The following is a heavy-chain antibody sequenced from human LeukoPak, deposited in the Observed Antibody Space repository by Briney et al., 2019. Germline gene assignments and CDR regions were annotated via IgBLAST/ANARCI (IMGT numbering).Heavy chain of an antibody. V-gene: IGHV1-2*02. CDR3: ARGYYDSSGFEYFQD. D-gene: IGHD3-22*01. CDR2: INPKSGGT. Sequence: GASVKVSCKASGYTFTGYYIHWVRQAPGQGLEWMGWINPKSGGTNYAQKFQGRVTMTRDTSISTAYMELSRLTSDDTAVYYCARGYYDSSGFEYFQDWGQGTLVTVSS. J-gene: IGHJ1*01. CDR1: GYTFTGYY.